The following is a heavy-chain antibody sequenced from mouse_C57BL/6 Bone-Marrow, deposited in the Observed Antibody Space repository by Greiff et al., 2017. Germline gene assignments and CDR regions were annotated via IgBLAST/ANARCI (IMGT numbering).Heavy chain of an antibody. D-gene: IGHD1-1*01. CDR2: IYPRDGST. Sequence: QVQLQQSGPELVKPGASVKLSCKASGYTFTSYDINWVKQRPGQGLEWIGWIYPRDGSTKYNEKFKGKATLTVDTSSSTAYMELHSLTSEASAVYFCARKDTTVVAPYYYAMDYWGQGTSVTVSS. V-gene: IGHV1-85*01. J-gene: IGHJ4*01. CDR1: GYTFTSYD. CDR3: ARKDTTVVAPYYYAMDY.